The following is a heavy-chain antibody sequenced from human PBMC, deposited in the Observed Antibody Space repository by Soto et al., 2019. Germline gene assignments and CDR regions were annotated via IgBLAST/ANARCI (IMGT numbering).Heavy chain of an antibody. CDR3: TRRAGAH. J-gene: IGHJ4*02. V-gene: IGHV3-48*03. Sequence: PGGARRLSCAASRFTFSIYEMNWVRQAPGKGLEWVSYISNSGSSIYYADSVRGRFTISRDNAKTSLFLQMNSLRAEDTAVYYCTRRAGAHWGQGTLVTVSS. CDR1: RFTFSIYE. CDR2: ISNSGSSI. D-gene: IGHD3-10*01.